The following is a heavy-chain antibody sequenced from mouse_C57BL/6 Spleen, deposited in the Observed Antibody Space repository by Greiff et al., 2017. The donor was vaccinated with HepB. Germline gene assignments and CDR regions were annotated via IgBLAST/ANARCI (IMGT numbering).Heavy chain of an antibody. CDR3: ARELGRDFDY. J-gene: IGHJ2*01. CDR1: GYSITSGYY. CDR2: ISYDGSN. Sequence: EVKLVESGPGLVKPSQSLSLTCSVTGYSITSGYYWNWIRQFPGNKLEWMGYISYDGSNNYNPSLKNRISITRDTSKNQFFLKLNSVTTEDTATYYCARELGRDFDYWGQGTTLTVSS. D-gene: IGHD4-1*01. V-gene: IGHV3-6*01.